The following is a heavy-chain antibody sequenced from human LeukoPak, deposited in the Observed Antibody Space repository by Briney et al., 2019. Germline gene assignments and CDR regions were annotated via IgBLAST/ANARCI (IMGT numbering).Heavy chain of an antibody. CDR3: AKDRTYYYDSSGYYDY. J-gene: IGHJ4*02. V-gene: IGHV3-23*01. D-gene: IGHD3-22*01. CDR1: GFTFSSYA. Sequence: GGSLRLSCAASGFTFSSYAMSWVRQAPGKVLEWVSAISGSGGITYYADSVKGRFTISRDNSKNTLYLQMNSLRAEDTAVYYCAKDRTYYYDSSGYYDYWGQGTLVTVSS. CDR2: ISGSGGIT.